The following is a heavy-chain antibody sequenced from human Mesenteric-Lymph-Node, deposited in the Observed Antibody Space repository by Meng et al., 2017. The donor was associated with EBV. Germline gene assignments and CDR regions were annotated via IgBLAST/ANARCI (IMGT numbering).Heavy chain of an antibody. CDR1: GYTFTSYD. J-gene: IGHJ4*02. V-gene: IGHV1-8*01. CDR2: MNPDNGNT. D-gene: IGHD2-2*01. Sequence: QVQSVNSGAEVKKPGASVKVSCKASGYTFTSYDINWVRQATGQGLEWIGWMNPDNGNTASAEKFQGRVTMTRNTSTNTAYMELNSLTSEDTAVYYCSRDSIYQGRDSWGQGTLVTVSS. CDR3: SRDSIYQGRDS.